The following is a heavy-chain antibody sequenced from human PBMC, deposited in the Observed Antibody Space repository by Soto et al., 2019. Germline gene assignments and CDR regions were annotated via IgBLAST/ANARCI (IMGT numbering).Heavy chain of an antibody. CDR1: GFTFDDYA. Sequence: GGSLRLSCAASGFTFDDYAMHWVRQAPGKGLEWVSGISWNSGSIGYADSVKGRFTISRDNAKNSLYLQMNSLRAEDTALYYCAKDPRSLRLGELSLTPNWFDPWGQGTLVTVSS. J-gene: IGHJ5*02. CDR3: AKDPRSLRLGELSLTPNWFDP. CDR2: ISWNSGSI. V-gene: IGHV3-9*01. D-gene: IGHD3-16*02.